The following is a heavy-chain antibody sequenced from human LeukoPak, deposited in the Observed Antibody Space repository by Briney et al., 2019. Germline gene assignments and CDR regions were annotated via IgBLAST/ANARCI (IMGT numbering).Heavy chain of an antibody. J-gene: IGHJ4*02. V-gene: IGHV3-74*01. CDR1: GFTFSSFW. D-gene: IGHD3-16*01. Sequence: GGSLRLSCAASGFTFSSFWMHWVRQVPGKGLVWVSRINTDGSITTYADSVKGRFTISRDNAKNTLYLQMNSLRVEDTAVYYCTRGGENDYSDSWGQGTLVTVSS. CDR2: INTDGSIT. CDR3: TRGGENDYSDS.